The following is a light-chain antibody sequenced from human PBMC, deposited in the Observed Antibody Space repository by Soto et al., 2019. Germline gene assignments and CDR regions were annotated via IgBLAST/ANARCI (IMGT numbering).Light chain of an antibody. V-gene: IGLV2-23*01. CDR3: CSYAGNSTPVI. CDR2: EGS. CDR1: SSDVGSYNV. Sequence: QSALTQPASVSGSPGQSITISCTGTSSDVGSYNVVSWYQQHPGKAPKLMIYEGSKRPSGVPNRFSASKSGNTASLTISGLQAEDEADYYCCSYAGNSTPVIFGGGTKVTVL. J-gene: IGLJ2*01.